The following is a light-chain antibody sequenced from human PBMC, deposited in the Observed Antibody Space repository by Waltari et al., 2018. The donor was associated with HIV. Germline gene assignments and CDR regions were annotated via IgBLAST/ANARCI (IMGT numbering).Light chain of an antibody. V-gene: IGLV2-18*02. CDR3: SSFTTSSTLI. J-gene: IGLJ2*01. Sequence: QSALTQPPSVSGSPGPSVTISCPGTSSDVGTYNRVYWYQQPPGTAPKVVIYEVSNRPSGVPDRFSGSKSGNTASLTISGLQAEDEADYYCSSFTTSSTLIFGGGTRLTVL. CDR2: EVS. CDR1: SSDVGTYNR.